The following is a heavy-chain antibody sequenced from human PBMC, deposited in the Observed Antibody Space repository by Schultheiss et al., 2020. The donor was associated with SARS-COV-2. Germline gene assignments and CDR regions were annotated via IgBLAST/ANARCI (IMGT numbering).Heavy chain of an antibody. CDR2: MNPNSGNT. CDR1: GYTFTSYG. V-gene: IGHV1-18*01. Sequence: ASVKVSCKASGYTFTSYGISWVRQAPGQGLEWMGWMNPNSGNTGYAQKFQGRVTMTTDTSTSTAYMELRSLRSDDTAVYYCARDCSSTSCHGRFDPWGQGTLVTVSS. D-gene: IGHD2-2*01. J-gene: IGHJ5*02. CDR3: ARDCSSTSCHGRFDP.